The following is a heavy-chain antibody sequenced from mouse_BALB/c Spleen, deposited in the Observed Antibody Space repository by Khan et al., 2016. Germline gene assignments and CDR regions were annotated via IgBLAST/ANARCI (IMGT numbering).Heavy chain of an antibody. Sequence: QIQLVQSGPELKKPGETVRISCKASGYTFTTAGMKWVQKMPGRGWKWIGWINTHSGVPKYAEDFKGRFAFSLETSASTAYLQIRNLKPEDPAEYSCARTVGNYVYFDYWGQGTTLTVSS. J-gene: IGHJ2*01. CDR1: GYTFTTAG. D-gene: IGHD2-1*01. V-gene: IGHV9-4*02. CDR2: INTHSGVP. CDR3: ARTVGNYVYFDY.